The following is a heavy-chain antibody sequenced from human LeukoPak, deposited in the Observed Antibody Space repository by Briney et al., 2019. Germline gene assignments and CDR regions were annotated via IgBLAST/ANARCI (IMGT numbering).Heavy chain of an antibody. V-gene: IGHV4-34*01. CDR1: GGSFSGYY. D-gene: IGHD3-9*01. Sequence: SETLSLTCAVYGGSFSGYYWSWIRQPPGKGLEWIGEINHSGSTNYNPSLKSRVTISVDTSKNQFSLELSSVTAADTAVYYCARDRGYYDILTGYYKQEDYFDYWGQGTLVTVSS. J-gene: IGHJ4*02. CDR2: INHSGST. CDR3: ARDRGYYDILTGYYKQEDYFDY.